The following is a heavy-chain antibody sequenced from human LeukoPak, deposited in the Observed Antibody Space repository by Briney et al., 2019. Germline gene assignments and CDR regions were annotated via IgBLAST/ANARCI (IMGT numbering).Heavy chain of an antibody. J-gene: IGHJ4*02. Sequence: GGSLRLSCAASGFTFSSYWMSWVRQAPGKGLEWVANIKQDGSEKYYVDSVKGRFTISRDNAKNSLYLQMNSPRAEDTAVYYCAREEGAIVLMVYASYYFDYWGQGTLVTVSS. CDR2: IKQDGSEK. CDR1: GFTFSSYW. D-gene: IGHD2-8*01. CDR3: AREEGAIVLMVYASYYFDY. V-gene: IGHV3-7*01.